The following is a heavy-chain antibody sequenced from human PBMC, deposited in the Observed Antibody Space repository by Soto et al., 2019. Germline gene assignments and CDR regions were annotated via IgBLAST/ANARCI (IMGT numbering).Heavy chain of an antibody. CDR1: GFTFSSYS. CDR2: ISGSGGST. J-gene: IGHJ4*02. Sequence: GGSLRLSCAASGFTFSSYSMNWVRQAPGKGLEWVSDISGSGGSTFYADSVKGRFTISRDNSKNTLYLQMNSLRAEDTAVYYCAKSLNYDFWRGFDYWGQGTLVTVSS. D-gene: IGHD3-3*01. V-gene: IGHV3-23*01. CDR3: AKSLNYDFWRGFDY.